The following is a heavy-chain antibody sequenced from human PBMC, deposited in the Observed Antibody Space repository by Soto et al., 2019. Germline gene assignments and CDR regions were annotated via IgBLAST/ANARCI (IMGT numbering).Heavy chain of an antibody. J-gene: IGHJ4*02. V-gene: IGHV3-9*01. CDR3: AKDRGAVLVVITD. CDR1: GFIFQHYG. Sequence: EVQLVDSGGDLVQPGRSLRLSCAASGFIFQHYGMVWVRQVPGKGLEWVSGITSTGDTVGYADSVKGRFTISRDNAKASLYLQMHSLRTDDTSCYYCAKDRGAVLVVITDWGQGTLVTVSS. CDR2: ITSTGDTV. D-gene: IGHD2-21*01.